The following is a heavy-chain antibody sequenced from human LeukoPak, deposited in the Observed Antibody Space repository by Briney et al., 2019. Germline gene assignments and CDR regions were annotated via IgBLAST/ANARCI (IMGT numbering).Heavy chain of an antibody. J-gene: IGHJ3*02. D-gene: IGHD2-2*01. CDR3: ARILTYCTSASCYPDDAFDI. CDR2: ISYDGSNK. Sequence: GGSLRLSCAASGFTFSSYGMHWVRQAPGKGLEWVAVISYDGSNKYYADSVKGRFTISRDNSKNTLYLQMNSLRAEDTAVYYCARILTYCTSASCYPDDAFDIWGQGTMVTVSS. CDR1: GFTFSSYG. V-gene: IGHV3-30*03.